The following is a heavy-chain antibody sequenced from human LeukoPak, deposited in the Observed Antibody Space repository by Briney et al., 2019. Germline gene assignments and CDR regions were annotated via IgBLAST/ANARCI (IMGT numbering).Heavy chain of an antibody. CDR1: GYTFTGYY. J-gene: IGHJ4*02. V-gene: IGHV1-2*02. CDR2: INPNSGGT. CDR3: ARGPYRGYYYDSPLDFDYGLGY. D-gene: IGHD3-22*01. Sequence: GASVKVSCKASGYTFTGYYMHWVRQAPGQGPEWMGWINPNSGGTNYAQKFQGRVTMTRDTSISTAYMELSRLRSDDTAVYYCARGPYRGYYYDSPLDFDYGLGYWGQGTLVTVSS.